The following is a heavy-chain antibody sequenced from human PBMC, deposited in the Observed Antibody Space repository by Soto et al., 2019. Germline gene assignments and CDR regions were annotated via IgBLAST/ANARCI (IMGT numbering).Heavy chain of an antibody. J-gene: IGHJ4*02. CDR2: ISYDGSNK. CDR1: GFSFSTYA. V-gene: IGHV3-30-3*01. D-gene: IGHD2-21*02. CDR3: AREDRFVVVTAYFDY. Sequence: PGRSLRLSWAASGFSFSTYAMHWVRQAPGKGLEWVAVISYDGSNKYYADSVKGRFTISRDNSKNTLYLQMNSLRAEDTAVYYCAREDRFVVVTAYFDYWGQGTLVTVSS.